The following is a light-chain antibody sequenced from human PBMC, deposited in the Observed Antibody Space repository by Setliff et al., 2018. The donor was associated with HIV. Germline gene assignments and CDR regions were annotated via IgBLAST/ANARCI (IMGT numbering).Light chain of an antibody. CDR2: DVS. Sequence: QSVLAQPASVSGSPGQSITISCTGTSSDVGTYNFVSWYQQHPGKGPKLMIYDVSNRPSGVSNRFSGSKSGNTASLTISGLQAADEADYYCSSYTSSSTYVFGTGTKV. CDR3: SSYTSSSTYV. CDR1: SSDVGTYNF. J-gene: IGLJ1*01. V-gene: IGLV2-14*03.